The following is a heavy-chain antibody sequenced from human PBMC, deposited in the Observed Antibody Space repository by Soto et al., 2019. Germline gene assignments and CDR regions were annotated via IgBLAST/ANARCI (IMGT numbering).Heavy chain of an antibody. CDR2: VSDDGSTT. V-gene: IGHV3-74*01. Sequence: EVQLVESGGGLVQPRESLRLSCAASGFTFSNYRMHWVRQGPGKGLVWVSFVSDDGSTTRYADSVKGRFTISRDNAKNTVFLEMNSLTVDDTAIYYCARDGGGLAHWGQGALVSVSS. J-gene: IGHJ1*01. CDR3: ARDGGGLAH. CDR1: GFTFSNYR. D-gene: IGHD3-16*01.